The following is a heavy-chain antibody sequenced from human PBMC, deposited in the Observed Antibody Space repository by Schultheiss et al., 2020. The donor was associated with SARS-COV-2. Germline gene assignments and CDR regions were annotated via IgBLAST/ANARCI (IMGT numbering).Heavy chain of an antibody. CDR2: INPNSGGT. J-gene: IGHJ6*03. Sequence: ASVKVSCKASGYTFTGYYMHWVRQAPGQGLEWMGWINPNSGGTNYAQKFQGRVTMTRDTSISTAYMELSRLRSDDTAVYYCARDFTGYDFWSGYAILAIYYMDVWCKGTTVTVSS. V-gene: IGHV1-2*02. CDR3: ARDFTGYDFWSGYAILAIYYMDV. CDR1: GYTFTGYY. D-gene: IGHD3-3*01.